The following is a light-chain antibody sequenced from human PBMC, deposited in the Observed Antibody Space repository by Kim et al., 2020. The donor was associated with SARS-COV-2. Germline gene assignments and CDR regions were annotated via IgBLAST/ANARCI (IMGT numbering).Light chain of an antibody. CDR3: LQGTHWPWT. J-gene: IGKJ1*01. CDR2: KVS. CDR1: QRLVDSDGITY. V-gene: IGKV2-30*01. Sequence: PASISGGSRQRLVDSDGITYLGWFHQRPGQSPRRLLYKVSNRDSGVPDRFSGSGSGSDFTLKISRVEAEDVGIYYCLQGTHWPWTFGQGTKVDIK.